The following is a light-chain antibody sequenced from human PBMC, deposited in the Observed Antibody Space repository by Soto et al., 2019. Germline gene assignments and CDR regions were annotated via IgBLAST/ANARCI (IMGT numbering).Light chain of an antibody. V-gene: IGLV1-51*01. CDR2: DDN. Sequence: QSVMTQPPSVSAAPGQKVTISCSGSSSNIGGNSVSWYQQLPGTAPKLLIYDDNKRPSGIPDRFSGSKSGTSATLGITGFQTGDEADYYCGSYAGTYTWVFGGGTKLTVL. CDR3: GSYAGTYTWV. CDR1: SSNIGGNS. J-gene: IGLJ3*02.